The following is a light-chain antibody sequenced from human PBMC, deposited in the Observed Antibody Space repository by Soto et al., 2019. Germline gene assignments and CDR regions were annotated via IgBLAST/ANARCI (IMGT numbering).Light chain of an antibody. CDR3: QQYNNWPPLT. CDR1: QSVSRK. J-gene: IGKJ4*01. V-gene: IGKV3-15*01. CDR2: GAS. Sequence: EIVMTQSPATLSVSPGERATLSCRASQSVSRKLAWYQQKPGQAPRLLIYGASTRATGVPVRFSGSGSGTEFTLTINSLQSEDFAVYYCQQYNNWPPLTFGGGTKVEIK.